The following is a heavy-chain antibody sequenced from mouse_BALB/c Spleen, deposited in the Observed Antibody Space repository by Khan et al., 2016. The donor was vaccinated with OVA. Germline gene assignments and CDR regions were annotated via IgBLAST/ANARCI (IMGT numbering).Heavy chain of an antibody. CDR2: IYPGTGNT. D-gene: IGHD2-1*01. CDR1: GYTFTDYY. J-gene: IGHJ4*01. V-gene: IGHV1-77*01. Sequence: QVQLQQSGAELARPGASVKLSCKTSGYTFTDYYLNWVKQRPGQGLEWIGEIYPGTGNTYYNEKFKGKATLTADKSSSTAYMQLSSLTSEDSAVDFCARWGGNYKYYYALDYWGQGTSVTVSS. CDR3: ARWGGNYKYYYALDY.